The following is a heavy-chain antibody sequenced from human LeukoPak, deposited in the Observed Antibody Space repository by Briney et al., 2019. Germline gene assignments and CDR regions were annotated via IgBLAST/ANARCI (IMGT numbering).Heavy chain of an antibody. CDR3: TTARRASSSLDY. CDR1: GLTFSSAW. D-gene: IGHD5-24*01. CDR2: IRGKADGGTP. J-gene: IGHJ4*02. V-gene: IGHV3-15*01. Sequence: GGSLRLSCTASGLTFSSAWMSWVRQAPGKGLEWIGHIRGKADGGTPDYAAPVKGKFTISRDDSKSTLFLQMDSLQIENTAVYYCTTARRASSSLDYWGQGTLVTVSS.